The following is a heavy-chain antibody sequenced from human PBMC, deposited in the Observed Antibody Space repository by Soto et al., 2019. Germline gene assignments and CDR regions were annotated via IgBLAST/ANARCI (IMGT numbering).Heavy chain of an antibody. J-gene: IGHJ4*02. V-gene: IGHV3-33*01. CDR2: IWYDGSNK. CDR3: ARGSGGDLYYFDY. Sequence: LSCAASGFTFGSYGMHWVRQAPGKGLEWVAVIWYDGSNKYYADSVKGRFTISRDNSKNTLYLQMNSLRAEDTAVYYCARGSGGDLYYFDYWGQGTLVTVSS. D-gene: IGHD2-21*02. CDR1: GFTFGSYG.